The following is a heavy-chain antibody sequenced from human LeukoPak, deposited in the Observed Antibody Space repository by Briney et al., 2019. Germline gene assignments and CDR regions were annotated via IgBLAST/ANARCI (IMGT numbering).Heavy chain of an antibody. D-gene: IGHD5-12*01. CDR2: IYHSGST. V-gene: IGHV4-4*02. CDR3: ARDTSGYNLLGAFDI. Sequence: SETLSLTCAVSGGSISSSNWWSWVRQPPGKGLEWIGEIYHSGSTNYNPSLKSRLTISVDKSTNQFSLKLNSVTAADTAVYYCARDTSGYNLLGAFDIWGQGTMVTVSS. CDR1: GGSISSSNW. J-gene: IGHJ3*02.